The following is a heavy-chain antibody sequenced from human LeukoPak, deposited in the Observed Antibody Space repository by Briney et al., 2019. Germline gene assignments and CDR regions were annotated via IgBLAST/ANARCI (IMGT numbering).Heavy chain of an antibody. D-gene: IGHD3-22*01. CDR1: GDSVSSNSAA. J-gene: IGHJ4*02. CDR3: ARAETWGYYDSSGYYDY. V-gene: IGHV6-1*01. CDR2: TYYRSKWYN. Sequence: SQTLSLTCAISGDSVSSNSAAWNWIRQSPSRGLEWLGRTYYRSKWYNGYAVSVKSRITINPDTSKNQFSLQLNSVTPEDRAVYYCARAETWGYYDSSGYYDYWGQGTLVTVSS.